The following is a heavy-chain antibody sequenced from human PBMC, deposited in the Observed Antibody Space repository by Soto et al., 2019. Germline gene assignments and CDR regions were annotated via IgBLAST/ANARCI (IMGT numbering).Heavy chain of an antibody. Sequence: GGSLRLSCAASGFTFSSYAMSWVRQAPGKGLEWVSAISGSGGSTYYADSVKGRFTISRDNSKNTLYLQMNSLRAEDTAVYYCAKLGSARLRADYRGHWGQGTLVTVSS. J-gene: IGHJ4*02. CDR2: ISGSGGST. D-gene: IGHD4-17*01. CDR3: AKLGSARLRADYRGH. CDR1: GFTFSSYA. V-gene: IGHV3-23*01.